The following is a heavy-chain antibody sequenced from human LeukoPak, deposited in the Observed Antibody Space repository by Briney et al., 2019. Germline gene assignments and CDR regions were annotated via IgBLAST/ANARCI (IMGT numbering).Heavy chain of an antibody. J-gene: IGHJ1*01. D-gene: IGHD6-19*01. Sequence: AGGSLRLSCAASGFTFSSYAMHWVRQAPGKGLEWVSVISGSGGFTYYADSVKGRFTISRDNSKNTLYLQMNSLRAEDTAVYYCAKDPTVAGTAEYFQHWGQGTLVTVSS. V-gene: IGHV3-23*01. CDR2: ISGSGGFT. CDR1: GFTFSSYA. CDR3: AKDPTVAGTAEYFQH.